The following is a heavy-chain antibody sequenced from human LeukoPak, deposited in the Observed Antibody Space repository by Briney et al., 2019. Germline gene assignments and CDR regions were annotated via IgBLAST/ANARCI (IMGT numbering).Heavy chain of an antibody. CDR1: GGSISSGDYY. CDR3: ARIRMITFGGVIDY. J-gene: IGHJ4*02. CDR2: NYYSGST. Sequence: SETLSLTCTVSGGSISSGDYYWSWIRQPPGKGREWIGYNYYSGSTYYNPSLKSRVTISVDTSKNQFSLKLSSVTAADTAVYYCARIRMITFGGVIDYWGQGTLVTVSS. V-gene: IGHV4-30-4*08. D-gene: IGHD3-16*01.